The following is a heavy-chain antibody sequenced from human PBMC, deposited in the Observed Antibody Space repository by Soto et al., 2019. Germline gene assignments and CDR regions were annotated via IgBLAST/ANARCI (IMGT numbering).Heavy chain of an antibody. D-gene: IGHD6-19*01. J-gene: IGHJ4*01. CDR3: AKDIREYSSGWTYFDY. V-gene: IGHV4-61*03. CDR2: IYYSGSI. Sequence: SETLSLTCTVSGGSVTSTSYYWSWIRQPPGKGLEWIGFIYYSGSIDYADSVKGRFTISRDNAKNSLYLQMNSLRPEDTALYYCAKDIREYSSGWTYFDYWGHGTLVTVSS. CDR1: GGSVTSTSYY.